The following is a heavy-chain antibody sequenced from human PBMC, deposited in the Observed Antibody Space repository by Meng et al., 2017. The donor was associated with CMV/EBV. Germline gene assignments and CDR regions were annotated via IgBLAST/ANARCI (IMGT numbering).Heavy chain of an antibody. D-gene: IGHD2-21*02. V-gene: IGHV5-51*01. CDR1: GYSFTSYW. Sequence: GESLKISCKGPGYSFTSYWIGWVRQMPGKGLEWMGIIYPGNSDTRYSPSFQGQVTIPADKSISTAYLQWGSLKASDTTMYYCAKPKGDGGMDVWGQGTTVTVSS. CDR2: IYPGNSDT. J-gene: IGHJ6*02. CDR3: AKPKGDGGMDV.